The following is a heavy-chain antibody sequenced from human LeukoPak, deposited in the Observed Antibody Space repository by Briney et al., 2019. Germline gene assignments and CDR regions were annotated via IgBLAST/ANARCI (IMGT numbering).Heavy chain of an antibody. CDR3: ARVRQWEILGAFDL. CDR2: VSYSGSA. V-gene: IGHV4-30-4*07. CDR1: GASVTHGGFS. J-gene: IGHJ3*01. D-gene: IGHD1-26*01. Sequence: SETLSLTCAASGASVTHGGFSWTWVRQPPGKGLEWLALVSYSGSAHYTQSLKSRLSISVDTSKNQFSLKLTSVTAADTAVYYCARVRQWEILGAFDLWGQGTTVSVSS.